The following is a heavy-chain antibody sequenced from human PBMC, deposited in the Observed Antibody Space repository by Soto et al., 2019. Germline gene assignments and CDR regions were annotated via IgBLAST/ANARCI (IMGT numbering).Heavy chain of an antibody. CDR1: GYTFTSYG. J-gene: IGHJ4*02. D-gene: IGHD3-22*01. CDR3: ARGSVLHVYYYDSSGYSDY. CDR2: ISAYNGNT. Sequence: ASGKVSCKASGYTFTSYGISWVRQAPGQGLEGMGWISAYNGNTNYAQKLQGRVTMTTDTSTSTAYMELRSLRSDDTAVYYCARGSVLHVYYYDSSGYSDYWGQGTLVTVSS. V-gene: IGHV1-18*01.